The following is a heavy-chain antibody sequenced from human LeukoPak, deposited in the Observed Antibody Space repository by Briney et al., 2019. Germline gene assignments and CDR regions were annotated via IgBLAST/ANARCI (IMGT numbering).Heavy chain of an antibody. CDR2: VSHDGGSQ. CDR1: GFTFSTYG. D-gene: IGHD3-16*01. Sequence: GGSLRLSCAASGFTFSTYGMHWVRQPPGKGLECMAVVSHDGGSQYYADSVKGRFTISRDNSKNTLYLQMNSLRDEDTAVYYCVRDGGDGYNSIDYWGQGTLVTVSS. V-gene: IGHV3-30*03. J-gene: IGHJ4*02. CDR3: VRDGGDGYNSIDY.